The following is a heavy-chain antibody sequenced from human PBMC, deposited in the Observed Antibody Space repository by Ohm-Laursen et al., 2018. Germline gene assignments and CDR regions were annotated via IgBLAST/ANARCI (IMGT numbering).Heavy chain of an antibody. J-gene: IGHJ6*02. Sequence: GSSVKVSCKASGGTFSSYAISWVRQAPGQGLEWMGGIIPIFDSATYAQKFQGRLTITADRLATTTFMELSSLRSEDTAVYYCATRSCGGNCINSHYYYYGLHFWGQGTTVTVSS. CDR1: GGTFSSYA. CDR3: ATRSCGGNCINSHYYYYGLHF. CDR2: IIPIFDSA. V-gene: IGHV1-69*06. D-gene: IGHD2-21*02.